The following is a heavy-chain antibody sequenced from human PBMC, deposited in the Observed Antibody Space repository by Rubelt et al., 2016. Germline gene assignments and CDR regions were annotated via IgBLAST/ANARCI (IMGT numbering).Heavy chain of an antibody. CDR3: ARAEGGYNHFDY. CDR2: IYYSGST. J-gene: IGHJ4*02. CDR1: GGSISSGGYY. V-gene: IGHV4-61*08. D-gene: IGHD5-24*01. Sequence: QLQLQESGPGLVKPSETLSLTCTVSGGSISSGGYYWGWIRQPPGKGLEWIGYIYYSGSTNYSPSLKSRVTISVDTSKNQFSLKLSSVTAADTAVYYCARAEGGYNHFDYWGQGTLVTVSS.